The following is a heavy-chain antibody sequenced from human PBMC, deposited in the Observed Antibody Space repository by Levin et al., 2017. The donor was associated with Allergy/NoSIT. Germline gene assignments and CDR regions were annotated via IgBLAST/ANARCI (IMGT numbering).Heavy chain of an antibody. CDR3: TRFTQKDFWSDSPAGYYYDYGMDV. Sequence: PGGSLRLSCTASGFTFGDYAMSWFRQAPGKGLEWVGFIRSKAYGGTTEYAASVKGRFTISRDDSKSIAYLQMNSLKTEDTAVYYCTRFTQKDFWSDSPAGYYYDYGMDVWGQGTTVTVSS. CDR1: GFTFGDYA. CDR2: IRSKAYGGTT. V-gene: IGHV3-49*03. J-gene: IGHJ6*02. D-gene: IGHD3-3*01.